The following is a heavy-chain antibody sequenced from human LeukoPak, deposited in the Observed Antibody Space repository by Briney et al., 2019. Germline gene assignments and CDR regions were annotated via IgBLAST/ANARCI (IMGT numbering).Heavy chain of an antibody. J-gene: IGHJ4*02. D-gene: IGHD3-10*01. CDR2: ISAYNGDT. CDR1: GYTFTSYG. CDR3: ARSYGGAPRPLIDY. Sequence: APVKVSCKASGYTFTSYGISWVRQAPGQGLEWMGWISAYNGDTNDTQKFQGRVTMTTETSTSTAYMELRSLRSDDTAVYYCARSYGGAPRPLIDYWGQGTLVTVSS. V-gene: IGHV1-18*01.